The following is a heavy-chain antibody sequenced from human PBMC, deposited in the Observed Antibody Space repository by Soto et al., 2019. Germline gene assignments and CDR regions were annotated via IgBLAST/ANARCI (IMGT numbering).Heavy chain of an antibody. D-gene: IGHD2-21*02. CDR2: IDWDDDK. CDR3: AGVVVTDFYYYGMDV. Sequence: SGPTLVNPTQTLTLTCTFSGFSLSTRAVGVGWIRQPPGKALEWLARIDWDDDKYYSTSLKTRLTISKDTSKNQVVLTMTNMDPVYTATYYCAGVVVTDFYYYGMDVWGQGTTVTVSS. J-gene: IGHJ6*02. CDR1: GFSLSTRAVG. V-gene: IGHV2-70*12.